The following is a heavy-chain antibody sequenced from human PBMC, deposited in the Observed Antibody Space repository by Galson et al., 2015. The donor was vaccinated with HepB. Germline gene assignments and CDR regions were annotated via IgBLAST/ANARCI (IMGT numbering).Heavy chain of an antibody. CDR3: ARAGTTVTTLIAYYYYGMDV. V-gene: IGHV1-8*01. J-gene: IGHJ6*02. D-gene: IGHD4-17*01. CDR2: MNPNSGNT. CDR1: GYTFTSYD. Sequence: SVKVSCKASGYTFTSYDINWVRQATGQGLEWVGWMNPNSGNTGYAQKFQGRVTMTRNTSISTAYMELSSLRSEDTAVYYCARAGTTVTTLIAYYYYGMDVWGQGTTVTASS.